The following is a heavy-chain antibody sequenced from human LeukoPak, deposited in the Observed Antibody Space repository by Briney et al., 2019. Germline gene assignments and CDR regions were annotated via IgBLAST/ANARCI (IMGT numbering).Heavy chain of an antibody. CDR1: GGSISSHY. D-gene: IGHD3-3*01. J-gene: IGHJ6*03. V-gene: IGHV4-59*11. CDR2: IYYSGST. CDR3: ARDRGKVLRFLEWRFYYYMDV. Sequence: SETLSLTCTVSGGSISSHYWSWIRQPPGKGLEWIGYIYYSGSTNYNPSLKSRVTISVDTSKNQFSLKLSSVTAADTAVYYCARDRGKVLRFLEWRFYYYMDVWGKGTTVTVSS.